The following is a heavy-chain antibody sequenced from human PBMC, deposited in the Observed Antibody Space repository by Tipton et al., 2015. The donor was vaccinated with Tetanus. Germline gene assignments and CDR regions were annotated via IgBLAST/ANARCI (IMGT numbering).Heavy chain of an antibody. J-gene: IGHJ4*02. CDR1: GLFFKNAW. CDR3: AREADCSGGSCFAGVFDN. CDR2: SWYDGTDK. V-gene: IGHV3-33*08. Sequence: SLRLSCVTSGLFFKNAWMNWVRQAPGKGLEWVAGSWYDGTDKYYADPEKGRFTISRDNSKNTLYLQMNSLRVGDAAVYYCAREADCSGGSCFAGVFDNWGQGTQVTVSS. D-gene: IGHD2-15*01.